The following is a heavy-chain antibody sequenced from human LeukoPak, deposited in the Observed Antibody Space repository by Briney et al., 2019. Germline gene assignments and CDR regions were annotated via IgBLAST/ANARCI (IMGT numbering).Heavy chain of an antibody. D-gene: IGHD3-16*02. CDR3: AKVFPFGGVIGLLGY. V-gene: IGHV3-74*01. CDR1: RFTFSSYW. CDR2: INNDGSST. J-gene: IGHJ4*02. Sequence: GGSLRLSXAASRFTFSSYWMHWIRQAPGKGMVWVSRINNDGSSTSYPASEKGGFTISRANAKNTLYQQSNRTGAEKPDVYCCAKVFPFGGVIGLLGYWGQGTLVTVSS.